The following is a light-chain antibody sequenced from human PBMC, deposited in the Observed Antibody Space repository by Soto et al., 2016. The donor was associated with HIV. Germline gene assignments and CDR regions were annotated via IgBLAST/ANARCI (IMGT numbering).Light chain of an antibody. CDR3: QAWDSSTVV. Sequence: SFELTQPSSVSVSPGQTASITCSGDKLGDKHACWYQQKPGQSPVLVIFQDNKRPAGISERFSGSNSGNTATLTISGTQAMDEADYYCQAWDSSTVVLGGGTKLTVL. CDR2: QDN. CDR1: KLGDKH. J-gene: IGLJ2*01. V-gene: IGLV3-1*01.